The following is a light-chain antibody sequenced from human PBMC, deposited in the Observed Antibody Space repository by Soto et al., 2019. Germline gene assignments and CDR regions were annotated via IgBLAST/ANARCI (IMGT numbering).Light chain of an antibody. CDR1: QSIRTN. Sequence: EIVLTQSPATLSVSAGGTVTLSCRASQSIRTNVAWYQQIPGQAPRLLVYGASTRATGVPARFSGSGSGIEFTLTISSLQSEDSAFFCCQQYNIWPELTFGGGTKVELK. V-gene: IGKV3-15*01. CDR2: GAS. CDR3: QQYNIWPELT. J-gene: IGKJ4*01.